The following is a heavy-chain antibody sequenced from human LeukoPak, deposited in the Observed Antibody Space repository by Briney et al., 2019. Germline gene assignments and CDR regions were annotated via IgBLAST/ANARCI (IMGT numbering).Heavy chain of an antibody. V-gene: IGHV3-23*01. CDR1: GFTFSNYG. J-gene: IGHJ4*02. CDR3: TRDFGRSSYYFDF. Sequence: GSLRLSCVASGFTFSNYGMNWVRQAPGKGLEWVSGIVGSGVTTYYADSVKGRFTISRDNAKNSLYLQMNSLRAEDTAVYYCTRDFGRSSYYFDFWGQGTLVTVSS. CDR2: IVGSGVTT. D-gene: IGHD3-3*01.